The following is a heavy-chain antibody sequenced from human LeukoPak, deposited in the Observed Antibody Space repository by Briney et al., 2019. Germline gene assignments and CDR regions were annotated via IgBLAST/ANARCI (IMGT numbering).Heavy chain of an antibody. CDR2: ISAYNGNT. D-gene: IGHD3-9*01. Sequence: ASVKVSCKASGYTFTSYGISWLRQAPGQGLEWMGWISAYNGNTNYAQKLQGRVTMTTDTSTSTAYMELRSLRSDDTAVYYCARGLRYFDWLQEYYFDYWGQGTLVTVSS. CDR1: GYTFTSYG. V-gene: IGHV1-18*01. CDR3: ARGLRYFDWLQEYYFDY. J-gene: IGHJ4*02.